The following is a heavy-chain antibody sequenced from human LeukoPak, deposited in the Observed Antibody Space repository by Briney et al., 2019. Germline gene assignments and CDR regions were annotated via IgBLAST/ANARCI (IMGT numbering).Heavy chain of an antibody. V-gene: IGHV1-69-2*01. D-gene: IGHD3-10*01. J-gene: IGHJ4*02. Sequence: GATVKISCKASGYTFTDYYMHWVQQAPGKGLEWMGRVDPEDGETIYAEKFQGRVTITADTSTDTAYMELSSLRSEDTAVYYCAPIPYYYGSGSQRGDRYWGQGTLVTVSS. CDR1: GYTFTDYY. CDR3: APIPYYYGSGSQRGDRY. CDR2: VDPEDGET.